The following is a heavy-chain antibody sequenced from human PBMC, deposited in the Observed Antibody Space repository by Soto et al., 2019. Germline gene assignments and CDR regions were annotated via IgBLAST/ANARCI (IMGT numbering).Heavy chain of an antibody. J-gene: IGHJ4*02. CDR1: GYTFTSYA. CDR3: ARSITLAGDY. D-gene: IGHD1-20*01. CDR2: INAGNGNT. Sequence: QVQLVQSGAEVKKPGASVKVSCKASGYTFTSYAMHWVRQAPGQRLEWMGWINAGNGNTKYSQTFQGRVTITRATSARTGYMELSSLGSEGTAVYYCARSITLAGDYWGQGTLVTVSS. V-gene: IGHV1-3*01.